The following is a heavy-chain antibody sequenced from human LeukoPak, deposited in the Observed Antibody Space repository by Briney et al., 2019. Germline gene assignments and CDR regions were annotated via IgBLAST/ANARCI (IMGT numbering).Heavy chain of an antibody. CDR3: ARHHCTGVSPGVSCYGLGAY. D-gene: IGHD2-8*02. Sequence: GSLRLSCAASGFTFSSYAMSWVRQAPGKGLEWIGYISDRGITNYNPSLKSRLTISLDTSKNQFSLRLNSVTAADTAVYYCARHHCTGVSPGVSCYGLGAYWGQGTLVTVSS. CDR1: GFTFSSYA. V-gene: IGHV4-59*08. CDR2: ISDRGIT. J-gene: IGHJ4*02.